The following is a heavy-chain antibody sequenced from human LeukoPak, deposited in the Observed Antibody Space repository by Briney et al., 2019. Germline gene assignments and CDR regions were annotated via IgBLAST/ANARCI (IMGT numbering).Heavy chain of an antibody. D-gene: IGHD6-25*01. J-gene: IGHJ4*02. Sequence: PGGSLRLSCAASGFAFNNYVMTWVRQAPGKGLDWFSAISGSGDSTYYADSVKGRFTISRDNSKSTMYLQMTSLTAEDTAVYYCAKGSGTSRPYYLDYWGRGTLVTVSS. CDR1: GFAFNNYV. V-gene: IGHV3-23*01. CDR2: ISGSGDST. CDR3: AKGSGTSRPYYLDY.